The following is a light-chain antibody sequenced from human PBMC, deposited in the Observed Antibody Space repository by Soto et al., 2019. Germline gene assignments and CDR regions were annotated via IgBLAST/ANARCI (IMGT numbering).Light chain of an antibody. V-gene: IGLV2-14*01. CDR1: SSDVGGYNY. CDR2: EVI. Sequence: QSALTQPASVSGSPGQSVTISCTGTSSDVGGYNYVSWYQQHPGKAPKLIIFEVIYRPSGVSIRFSGSKSGNTASLTISGLQAEDEADYYCSSYTPTIVLFGGGTKLTVL. CDR3: SSYTPTIVL. J-gene: IGLJ2*01.